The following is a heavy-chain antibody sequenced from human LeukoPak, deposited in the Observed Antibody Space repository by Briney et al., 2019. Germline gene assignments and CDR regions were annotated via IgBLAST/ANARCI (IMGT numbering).Heavy chain of an antibody. Sequence: GGSLRLSCAASGFTVSSNCMSWVRQAPGKGLEWVSVIYSGGNTYYADYVKGRFTISRDNSKNTLYLQMNSLRAEDTAVYHCARDRLPPLGAFDIWGQGTMVTVSS. V-gene: IGHV3-66*01. CDR2: IYSGGNT. J-gene: IGHJ3*02. CDR3: ARDRLPPLGAFDI. CDR1: GFTVSSNC.